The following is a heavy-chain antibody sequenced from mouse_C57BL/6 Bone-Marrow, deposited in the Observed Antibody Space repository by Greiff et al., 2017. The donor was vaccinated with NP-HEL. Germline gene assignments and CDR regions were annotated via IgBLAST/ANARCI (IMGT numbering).Heavy chain of an antibody. D-gene: IGHD1-1*01. CDR2: IDPNSGGT. V-gene: IGHV1-72*01. J-gene: IGHJ1*03. Sequence: QVQLQQPGADLVKPGASVKLSCKASGYTFTSYWMHWVKQRPGRGLEWIGRIDPNSGGTKFTEKFKTKATLTVDKPSSTAYMQRSSLTSDDSSVYYCARYYYGSRGWYFDVWGTGTTVTVSS. CDR3: ARYYYGSRGWYFDV. CDR1: GYTFTSYW.